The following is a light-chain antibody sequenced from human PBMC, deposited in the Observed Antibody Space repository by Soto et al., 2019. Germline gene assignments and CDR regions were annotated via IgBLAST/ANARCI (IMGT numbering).Light chain of an antibody. CDR1: SSDVGGYNY. CDR3: SSYTTSSTHWV. Sequence: QSALTQPASVSGSPGQSITISCTGTSSDVGGYNYVSWYQQHPCKAPKLMIYEVSNRPSGVSNRFSGSKSGNTASLTISGLQAEDEADYYCSSYTTSSTHWVFGGGTKLTVL. V-gene: IGLV2-14*01. J-gene: IGLJ3*02. CDR2: EVS.